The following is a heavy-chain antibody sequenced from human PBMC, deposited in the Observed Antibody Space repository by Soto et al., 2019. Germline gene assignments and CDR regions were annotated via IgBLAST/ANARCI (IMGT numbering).Heavy chain of an antibody. V-gene: IGHV1-18*01. Sequence: QVQLVQSGAEVKKPGASVKVSCKASGYTFTSFAITWVRQAPGQGLEWMGWINVYNGNTNYAQNLTGRVTMTTHTSTSTAYMERRSLSSEDPAVYYCERGLGATYWGQGTLVTVSS. CDR2: INVYNGNT. CDR1: GYTFTSFA. J-gene: IGHJ4*02. CDR3: ERGLGATY. D-gene: IGHD1-26*01.